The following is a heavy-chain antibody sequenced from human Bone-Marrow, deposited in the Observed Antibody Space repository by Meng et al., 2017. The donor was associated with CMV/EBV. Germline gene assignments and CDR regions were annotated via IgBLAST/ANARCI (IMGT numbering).Heavy chain of an antibody. D-gene: IGHD3-3*01. CDR1: GGYISSSSYY. CDR2: IYYSGST. CDR3: ASYTYYDFWSGYYFDQPANWFDP. J-gene: IGHJ5*02. Sequence: SETLSLTCTVSGGYISSSSYYWDWIRQPPGKGLAWIGSIYYSGSTYYNPSLKSRVTISVDTSKNQFSLKLSSVTAADTAVYYCASYTYYDFWSGYYFDQPANWFDPWGQGTLVTVSS. V-gene: IGHV4-39*07.